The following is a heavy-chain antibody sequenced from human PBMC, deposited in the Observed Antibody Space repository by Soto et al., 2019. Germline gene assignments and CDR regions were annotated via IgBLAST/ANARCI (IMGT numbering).Heavy chain of an antibody. Sequence: EVQLVESGGGLVQPGGSLRLSCAASGFTFSSYWMSWVRQAPGKGLEWVANIKQDGSEKYYVDSVKGRFTISRDNAKNSLYLQMNSLRAEVTAVYYCARVSSGYSRGWFFYYYYCMDVWGQGTTVTVSS. D-gene: IGHD6-19*01. V-gene: IGHV3-7*01. J-gene: IGHJ6*01. CDR3: ARVSSGYSRGWFFYYYYCMDV. CDR2: IKQDGSEK. CDR1: GFTFSSYW.